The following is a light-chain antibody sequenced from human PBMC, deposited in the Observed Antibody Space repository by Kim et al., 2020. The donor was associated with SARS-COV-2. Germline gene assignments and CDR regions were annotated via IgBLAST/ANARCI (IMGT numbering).Light chain of an antibody. CDR1: SSDVWTYHL. CDR3: CSYAGGTNWV. V-gene: IGLV2-23*02. CDR2: EVS. J-gene: IGLJ3*02. Sequence: QSITVSCTGTSSDVWTYHLVSWYQHHPGKAPKLMIYEVSERPSGVSNRFSGSKSGNTASLTISGLQAEDEADYYCCSYAGGTNWVFGGGTQLTVL.